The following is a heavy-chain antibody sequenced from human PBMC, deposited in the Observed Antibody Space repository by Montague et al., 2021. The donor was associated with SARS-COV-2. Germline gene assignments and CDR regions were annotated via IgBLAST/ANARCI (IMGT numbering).Heavy chain of an antibody. J-gene: IGHJ6*02. CDR2: TYYRSKWYN. D-gene: IGHD1-1*01. Sequence: CAISGDSVSSNSATWNWVRQSPSRGPEWLGRTYYRSKWYNDYAVSVRGRVTINPDTSKNQFSLQLNSVTPEDTAIYYCTSGREGNYNVMDVWGQGITVTVSS. CDR1: GDSVSSNSAT. V-gene: IGHV6-1*01. CDR3: TSGREGNYNVMDV.